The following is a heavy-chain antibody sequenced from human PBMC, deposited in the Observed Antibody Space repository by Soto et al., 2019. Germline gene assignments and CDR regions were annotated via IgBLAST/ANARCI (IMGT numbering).Heavy chain of an antibody. Sequence: PSGTLSLTCAVSGGSISSSNLWSCVRQPPGKGLEWIGEIYYSGSTNYNPSLKSRVTISVDKSKNQFSLKLSSVTAADTAVYYCARRIYDILTGYYLIDYWGQGTLVTVYS. J-gene: IGHJ4*02. CDR3: ARRIYDILTGYYLIDY. CDR2: IYYSGST. V-gene: IGHV4-4*02. D-gene: IGHD3-9*01. CDR1: GGSISSSNL.